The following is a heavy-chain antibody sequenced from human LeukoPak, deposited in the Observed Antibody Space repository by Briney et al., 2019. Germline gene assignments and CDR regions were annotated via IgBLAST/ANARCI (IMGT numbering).Heavy chain of an antibody. V-gene: IGHV3-74*01. CDR1: GFTFSSYW. CDR3: ARDFCDH. D-gene: IGHD3-3*01. CDR2: INSDGTST. J-gene: IGHJ5*02. Sequence: GGSLRLSCAASGFTFSSYWMHWVRQAPGKELVLVSRINSDGTSTSYADSLKGRFTVSRDNAKNSLYLQMNSLRAEDTAVYYCARDFCDHWGQGTLVTVSS.